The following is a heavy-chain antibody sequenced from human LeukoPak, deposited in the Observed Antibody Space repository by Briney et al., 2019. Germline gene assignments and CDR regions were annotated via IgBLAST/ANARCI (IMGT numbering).Heavy chain of an antibody. CDR2: INTGGSST. D-gene: IGHD5-12*01. CDR3: ARGRNTVATGGGHDVFDI. J-gene: IGHJ3*02. Sequence: XGSLXXXCAASEFTFSSYWMHWVRQAPGKGXVWVSRINTGGSSTTYADSVKGRFTISRDNAKNTLYLQMNSLRAEDTAVFYCARGRNTVATGGGHDVFDIWGQGTMVTVSS. CDR1: EFTFSSYW. V-gene: IGHV3-74*01.